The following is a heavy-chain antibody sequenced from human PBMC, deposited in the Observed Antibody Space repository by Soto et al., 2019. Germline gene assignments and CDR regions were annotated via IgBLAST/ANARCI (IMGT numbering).Heavy chain of an antibody. CDR1: GYSFSTYA. J-gene: IGHJ4*02. CDR2: ISTYNGNT. V-gene: IGHV1-18*04. Sequence: ASVKVSCKASGYSFSTYAISWVRQAPGQGLEWLGRISTYNGNTNYGHILQGRVALTTDTSTNTAFMELRGLGSDGTAVYYCARTIAVAGIGYYFDYWGQGTLVTVSS. CDR3: ARTIAVAGIGYYFDY. D-gene: IGHD6-19*01.